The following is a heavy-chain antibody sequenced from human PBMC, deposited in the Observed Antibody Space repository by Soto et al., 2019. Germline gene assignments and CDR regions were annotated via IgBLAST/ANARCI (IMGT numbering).Heavy chain of an antibody. CDR2: IIPIFGTP. D-gene: IGHD3-10*01. Sequence: QVQLVQSGAEVKKPGSSVKVSCKASGGIFSTYAISWLRQAPGQGLEWMGGIIPIFGTPNYAPRFQGRFTISADESTSTAYMELSRLRSAYTAVYYCERDRDEYGPGNYYTLFNVGGQGTLVTVSS. V-gene: IGHV1-69*01. J-gene: IGHJ1*01. CDR3: ERDRDEYGPGNYYTLFNV. CDR1: GGIFSTYA.